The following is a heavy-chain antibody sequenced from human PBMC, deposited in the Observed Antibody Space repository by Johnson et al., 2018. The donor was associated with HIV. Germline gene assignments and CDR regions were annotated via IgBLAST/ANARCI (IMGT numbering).Heavy chain of an antibody. D-gene: IGHD3-22*01. V-gene: IGHV3-53*01. CDR2: IYSGGST. CDR3: AKGRSMYYYDSSGWGGAFDI. Sequence: VQLVESGGGLIQPGGSLRLSCAASGFTVSSNYMSWVRQAPGKGLEWVSVIYSGGSTYYADSVKGRFTISRDNSKNTLYLQMNSLRAEDTAVYYCAKGRSMYYYDSSGWGGAFDIWGQGTMVTVSS. CDR1: GFTVSSNY. J-gene: IGHJ3*02.